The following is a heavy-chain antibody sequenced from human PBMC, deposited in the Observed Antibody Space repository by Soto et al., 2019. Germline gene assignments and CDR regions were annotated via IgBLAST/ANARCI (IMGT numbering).Heavy chain of an antibody. CDR2: ISWNSGSI. V-gene: IGHV3-9*01. CDR1: GFTFDDYA. Sequence: PGGSLRLSCAASGFTFDDYAMHWVRQAPGKGLEWVSGISWNSGSIGYADSVKGRFTISRDNAKNSLYLQMNSLRAEDTAVYYCAKGTPVIILYMAMDVWGQGTTVTVSS. D-gene: IGHD3-22*01. CDR3: AKGTPVIILYMAMDV. J-gene: IGHJ6*02.